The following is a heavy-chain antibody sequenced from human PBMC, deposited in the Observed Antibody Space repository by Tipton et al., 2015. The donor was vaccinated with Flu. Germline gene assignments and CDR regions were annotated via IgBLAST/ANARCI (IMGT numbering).Heavy chain of an antibody. CDR3: ARGACDFWSGYPTHYFDY. V-gene: IGHV4-31*03. Sequence: TLSLTCTVSGGSISSGGYYWSWIRQHPGKGLEWIGYIYYSGSTYYNPSLKSRVTISVDTSKNQFSLKLSSVTAADTAVYYCARGACDFWSGYPTHYFDYWGQGTLVTVSS. CDR2: IYYSGST. CDR1: GGSISSGGYY. D-gene: IGHD3-3*01. J-gene: IGHJ4*02.